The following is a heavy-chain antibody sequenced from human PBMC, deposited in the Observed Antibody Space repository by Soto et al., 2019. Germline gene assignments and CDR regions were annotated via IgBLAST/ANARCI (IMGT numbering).Heavy chain of an antibody. J-gene: IGHJ4*02. V-gene: IGHV3-74*01. CDR1: GGTFSSHW. Sequence: GGSLRLSCAVSGGTFSSHWMHWVRQAPGKGLVWVSRINSDGSSTNYADSVKGRFTISRDNAKKTLYLQMNSLRADDTAVYYCARDSSPYYDFWSGFYTYFDYWGQGALVTVPQ. CDR2: INSDGSST. CDR3: ARDSSPYYDFWSGFYTYFDY. D-gene: IGHD3-3*01.